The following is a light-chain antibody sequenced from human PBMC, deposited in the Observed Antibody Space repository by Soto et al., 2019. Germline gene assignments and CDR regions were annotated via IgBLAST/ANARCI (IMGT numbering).Light chain of an antibody. V-gene: IGLV2-14*01. CDR2: EVS. CDR3: SSYTTSRTLLYV. CDR1: SSDVGGYQY. J-gene: IGLJ1*01. Sequence: QSALTQPASVSGSPGQSVTISCTGTSSDVGGYQYVSWYQQHPGKAPKLMIYEVSNRPSGVSNRVSGSKSGNTASLTISGLQAEEDADYYCSSYTTSRTLLYVFGTGTKLTVL.